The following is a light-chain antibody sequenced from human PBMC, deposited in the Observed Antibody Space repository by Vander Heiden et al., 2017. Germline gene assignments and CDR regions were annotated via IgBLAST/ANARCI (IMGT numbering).Light chain of an antibody. V-gene: IGLV2-14*01. CDR3: SSYTSSSTLGVV. CDR2: DVS. Sequence: QSALTQPASVSGSPGQSTTISCTGTSSDVGGYNYVSWYQQHPGKAPKLMIYDVSNRPSGVSNRFSGSKSGNTASLTISGLQAEDEADYYCSSYTSSSTLGVVFGGGTKLTVL. J-gene: IGLJ2*01. CDR1: SSDVGGYNY.